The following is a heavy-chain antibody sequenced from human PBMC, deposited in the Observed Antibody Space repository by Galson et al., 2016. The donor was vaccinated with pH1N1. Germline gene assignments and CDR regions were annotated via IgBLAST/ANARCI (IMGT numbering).Heavy chain of an antibody. D-gene: IGHD1/OR15-1a*01. CDR1: GYTFTSNA. Sequence: SVKVSCKASGYTFTSNAINWVRQAPGQRLEWMGWINTGNGNTKYSQNFQGRVTITRDTSASTAYMELSSLRSEDTAVYYCAKRTGRHFDYWGQGTLVTVSS. J-gene: IGHJ4*02. V-gene: IGHV1-3*04. CDR2: INTGNGNT. CDR3: AKRTGRHFDY.